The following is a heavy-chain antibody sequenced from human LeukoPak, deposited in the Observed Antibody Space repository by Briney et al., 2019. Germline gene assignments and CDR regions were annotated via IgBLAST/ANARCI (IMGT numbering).Heavy chain of an antibody. D-gene: IGHD2-2*01. Sequence: GGSLRLSCAASGFTFSSYAMSWVRQAPGKGLEWVSAISGSGGSTYYADSVKGRFTISRDNSKNTLYLQMNSLRAEDTAVYYCARDQLKGKRVPAAPFDPWGQGTLVTVSS. CDR2: ISGSGGST. V-gene: IGHV3-23*01. CDR1: GFTFSSYA. CDR3: ARDQLKGKRVPAAPFDP. J-gene: IGHJ5*02.